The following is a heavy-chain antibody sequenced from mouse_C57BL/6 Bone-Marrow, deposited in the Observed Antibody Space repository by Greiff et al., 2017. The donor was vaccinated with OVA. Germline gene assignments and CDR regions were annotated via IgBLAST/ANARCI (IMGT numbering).Heavy chain of an antibody. J-gene: IGHJ1*03. CDR2: IRSKSSNYAT. V-gene: IGHV10-3*01. CDR3: VGGGDYYGSSRYFDV. D-gene: IGHD1-1*01. Sequence: EVKLMESGGGLVQPKGSLKLSCAASGFTFNTYAMHWVRQAPGKGLEWVARIRSKSSNYATYYADSVKDRFTISRDDSQSMLYLQMNNLKTEDTAMYYRVGGGDYYGSSRYFDVWGTGTTVTVSS. CDR1: GFTFNTYA.